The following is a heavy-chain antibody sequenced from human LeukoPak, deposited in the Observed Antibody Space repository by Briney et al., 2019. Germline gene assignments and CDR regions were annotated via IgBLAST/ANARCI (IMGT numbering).Heavy chain of an antibody. D-gene: IGHD2-15*01. V-gene: IGHV4-30-4*01. CDR1: GASIRSGDYY. CDR2: IYDSGST. CDR3: ARDCSGGSCYGAFDT. Sequence: SETLSLTCTVSGASIRSGDYYWSWIRQPPGKGLEWIGYIYDSGSTYYNPSLKSRITISVDTSENRFSLKLSSVTATDTAVYYCARDCSGGSCYGAFDTWGQGTMVTVSS. J-gene: IGHJ3*02.